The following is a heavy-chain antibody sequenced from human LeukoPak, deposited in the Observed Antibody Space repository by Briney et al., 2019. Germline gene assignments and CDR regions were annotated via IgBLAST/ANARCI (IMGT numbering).Heavy chain of an antibody. Sequence: GGSLRLSCAASGFTFSSYWMHWVRQAPGKGLEWVSVIYSGGSTYYADSVKGRFTISRDNSKNTLYLQMNSLRAEDTAVYYCARDPVATTSYYYYYGMDVWGQGTTVTVSS. CDR1: GFTFSSYW. CDR3: ARDPVATTSYYYYYGMDV. D-gene: IGHD5-12*01. CDR2: IYSGGST. J-gene: IGHJ6*02. V-gene: IGHV3-66*01.